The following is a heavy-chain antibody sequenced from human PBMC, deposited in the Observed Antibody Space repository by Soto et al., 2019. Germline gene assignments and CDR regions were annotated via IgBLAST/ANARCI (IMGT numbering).Heavy chain of an antibody. CDR1: GFTVSSIY. J-gene: IGHJ4*02. CDR3: TRSAWDY. D-gene: IGHD2-15*01. CDR2: IYSDGNT. V-gene: IGHV3-66*01. Sequence: QPGGSLRLSCAASGFTVSSIYMSWVRQAPGKGLEWVSVIYSDGNTYYADSVKGRFTISRDNSKNTVYLQMNSLRAEDTAVYYCTRSAWDYWARGTLVTVSS.